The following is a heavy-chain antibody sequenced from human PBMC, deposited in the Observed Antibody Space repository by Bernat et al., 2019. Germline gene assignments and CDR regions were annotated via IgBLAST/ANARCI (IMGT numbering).Heavy chain of an antibody. J-gene: IGHJ4*02. CDR2: ISITGTI. D-gene: IGHD3-22*01. Sequence: SCAASAFTFIRYSMNCVLHAPGKGLEWISYISITGTIYYADSLKCRFTISRDNDMHSVYLQMTDLRDEDTALYFCATSAYYRFNYGGKGT. CDR1: AFTFIRYS. CDR3: ATSAYYRFNY. V-gene: IGHV3-48*02.